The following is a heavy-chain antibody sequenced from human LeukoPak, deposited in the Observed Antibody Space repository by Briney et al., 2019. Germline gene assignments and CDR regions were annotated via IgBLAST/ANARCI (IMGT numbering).Heavy chain of an antibody. CDR1: GFTFNNAW. CDR3: TQYTYGFFQY. CDR2: IKSKTDGGTT. V-gene: IGHV3-15*01. Sequence: GRSLRLSCAASGFTFNNAWMNWVRQAPGKGLEWVGRIKSKTDGGTTDYAAPVKGRFTISRDDSKNTLYLQMDSLKTEDTVVYYCTQYTYGFFQYWGQGTLVTVSS. J-gene: IGHJ4*02. D-gene: IGHD5-18*01.